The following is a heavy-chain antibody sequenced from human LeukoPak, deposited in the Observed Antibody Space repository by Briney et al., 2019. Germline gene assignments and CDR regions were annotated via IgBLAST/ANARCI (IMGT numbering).Heavy chain of an antibody. J-gene: IGHJ4*02. V-gene: IGHV3-21*04. CDR2: ISGRSSYI. Sequence: PGGSLRLSYAASGFTFSSYNMNWVRQAPGKGLEWVSSISGRSSYINYADSVKGRFTISRDNAKNTLYLQMNSLRAEDTAVYYCAKGGGWSPAVLFDYWGQGTLVTVSS. CDR3: AKGGGWSPAVLFDY. CDR1: GFTFSSYN. D-gene: IGHD6-19*01.